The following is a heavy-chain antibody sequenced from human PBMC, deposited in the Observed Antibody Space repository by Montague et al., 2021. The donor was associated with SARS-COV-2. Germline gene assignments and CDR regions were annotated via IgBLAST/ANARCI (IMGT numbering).Heavy chain of an antibody. CDR3: ARGSTGWYGIFGHYGMDV. J-gene: IGHJ6*02. D-gene: IGHD6-19*01. V-gene: IGHV3-7*01. CDR2: IKHDGSNK. Sequence: SLRLSCAASRFTFSDFWMHWVRQAPGEGLEWVADIKHDGSNKSYVDSVKGRFTISRDKAKNTLYLQMNSLRAEDTAVYYCARGSTGWYGIFGHYGMDVWGQGTTVTVSS. CDR1: RFTFSDFW.